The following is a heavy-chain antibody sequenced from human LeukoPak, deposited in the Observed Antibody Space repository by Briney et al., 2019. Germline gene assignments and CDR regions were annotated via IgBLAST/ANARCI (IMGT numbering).Heavy chain of an antibody. V-gene: IGHV3-23*01. Sequence: GRSLRLSCAASGFTFSSYAMSWVRQAPGKGLEWVAAISGSGGSTYYADSVKGRFTISRENSKKTLYLQMNSLRAEGTAVYYCATSGSYRFDYWGQGTLVTVSS. CDR2: ISGSGGST. D-gene: IGHD1-26*01. CDR3: ATSGSYRFDY. J-gene: IGHJ4*02. CDR1: GFTFSSYA.